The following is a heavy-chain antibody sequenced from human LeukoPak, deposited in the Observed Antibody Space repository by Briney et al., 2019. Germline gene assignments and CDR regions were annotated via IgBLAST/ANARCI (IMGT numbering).Heavy chain of an antibody. CDR1: GGSISSGSYY. V-gene: IGHV4-61*02. CDR3: ARDDLEGMDV. J-gene: IGHJ6*03. D-gene: IGHD3-3*01. CDR2: IYTSGST. Sequence: SETLSPTCTVSGGSISSGSYYWSWIRQPAGKGLEWIGRIYTSGSTNYNPSLKSRVTISVDTSKNQFSLKLSSVTAADTAVYYCARDDLEGMDVWGKGTTVTVSS.